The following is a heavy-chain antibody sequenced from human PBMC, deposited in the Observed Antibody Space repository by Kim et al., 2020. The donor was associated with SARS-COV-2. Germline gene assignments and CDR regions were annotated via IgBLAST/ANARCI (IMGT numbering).Heavy chain of an antibody. Sequence: GGSLRLSCAASGFTFSSYAMHWVRQAPGKGLEWVAVIWYEGSNKYYADSVKGRFTISRDNTKNTLYLQMNSLRAEDTAVYYCARDGGGITIFGVVINYSDYWGQGTLVTVSS. J-gene: IGHJ4*02. CDR3: ARDGGGITIFGVVINYSDY. V-gene: IGHV3-33*01. CDR1: GFTFSSYA. D-gene: IGHD3-3*01. CDR2: IWYEGSNK.